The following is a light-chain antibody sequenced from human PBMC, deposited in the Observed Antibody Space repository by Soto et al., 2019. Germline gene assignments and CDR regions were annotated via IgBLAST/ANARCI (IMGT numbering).Light chain of an antibody. CDR1: QSVSTY. V-gene: IGKV3-11*01. CDR3: QQRSNWPYT. Sequence: EIVLTQSPATLSLSPGERATLSCRASQSVSTYLAWYQQKAGQAPRLLIYDASNRATGIPARFSGSGSGTDFTLTINSLDPEDFAVYYCQQRSNWPYTFGQGTKLEIK. J-gene: IGKJ2*01. CDR2: DAS.